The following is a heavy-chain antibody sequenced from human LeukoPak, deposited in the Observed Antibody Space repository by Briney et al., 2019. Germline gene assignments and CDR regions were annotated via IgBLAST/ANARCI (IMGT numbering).Heavy chain of an antibody. D-gene: IGHD2-21*01. CDR2: TSRGGSDI. Sequence: PGGSLRLSCVTPGFTFSNHGMNWVRQAPGKGLEWVAYTSRGGSDISYADSAKGRFTISSDIASNTLYLQMNSLRVEDTAVYFCVRARLIRLENFFDYWGQGTLVTVSS. V-gene: IGHV3-48*03. CDR1: GFTFSNHG. J-gene: IGHJ4*02. CDR3: VRARLIRLENFFDY.